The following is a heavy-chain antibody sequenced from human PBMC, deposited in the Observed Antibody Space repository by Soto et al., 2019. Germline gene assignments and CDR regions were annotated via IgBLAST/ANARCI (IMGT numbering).Heavy chain of an antibody. CDR1: GGSISSGGYY. J-gene: IGHJ5*02. V-gene: IGHV4-31*03. D-gene: IGHD4-17*01. Sequence: KPSETLSLTCTVSGGSISSGGYYWSWIRQHPGKGLEWIGYIYYSGSTYYNPSLKSRVTISVDTPKNQFSLKLSSVTAADTAVYYCARVSTGWFDPWGQGTLVTVSS. CDR3: ARVSTGWFDP. CDR2: IYYSGST.